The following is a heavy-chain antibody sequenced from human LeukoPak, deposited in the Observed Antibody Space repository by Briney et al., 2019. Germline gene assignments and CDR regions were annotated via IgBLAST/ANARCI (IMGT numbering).Heavy chain of an antibody. Sequence: GGSLRLSCAASGFTVSGNYMSWVRQAPGKGLEWVSIIYGGGNTYYTDSVRGRFTISRDTSRNTLFLQMNSLRAEDTAVYYCASHNRRLGTESWNHYGMDVWGQGTTVTVSS. V-gene: IGHV3-66*04. CDR2: IYGGGNT. J-gene: IGHJ6*02. D-gene: IGHD3-16*01. CDR3: ASHNRRLGTESWNHYGMDV. CDR1: GFTVSGNY.